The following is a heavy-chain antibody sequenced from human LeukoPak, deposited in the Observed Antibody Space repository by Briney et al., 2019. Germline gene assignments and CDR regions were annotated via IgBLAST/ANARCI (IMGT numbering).Heavy chain of an antibody. CDR3: ARSVGGDVAAAGTKDWFDP. CDR2: IWYDGSNK. D-gene: IGHD6-13*01. CDR1: GFTFSNYG. V-gene: IGHV3-33*01. J-gene: IGHJ5*02. Sequence: GGSLRLSCAASGFTFSNYGMPWVRQAPGKGLEWVAVIWYDGSNKYYTDSVKGRFTISKDNSKNTLYLQMNSLRAEDTAVYYCARSVGGDVAAAGTKDWFDPWGQGTLVTVSS.